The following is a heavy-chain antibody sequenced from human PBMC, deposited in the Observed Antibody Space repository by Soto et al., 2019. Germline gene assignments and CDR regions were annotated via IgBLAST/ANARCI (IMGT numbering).Heavy chain of an antibody. V-gene: IGHV3-9*01. D-gene: IGHD3-10*01. J-gene: IGHJ6*02. CDR2: FKWNSGDV. CDR3: AKDRSSGSPYYGMDF. Sequence: GGSLRLSCAASGFTFGDYAMHWVRQVPGKGPEWVSGFKWNSGDVGYADSVKGRFTISRDNARNSLYLQMNSLRPEDTAVYYCAKDRSSGSPYYGMDFWGQGTMVTVSS. CDR1: GFTFGDYA.